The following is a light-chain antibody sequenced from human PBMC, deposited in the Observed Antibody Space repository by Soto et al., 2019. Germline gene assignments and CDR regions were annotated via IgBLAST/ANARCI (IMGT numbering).Light chain of an antibody. J-gene: IGKJ1*01. CDR3: QQYGSSPPWT. V-gene: IGKV1-13*02. CDR1: QGITSY. CDR2: DAS. Sequence: AIQLTQSPSSLSASVGDSVTITCRASQGITSYLAWYQQKPGKAPKLLIYDASSLESGVPSRFSGSGSGTEFTLTISRLEPEDFAVYYCQQYGSSPPWTFGQGTKVDIK.